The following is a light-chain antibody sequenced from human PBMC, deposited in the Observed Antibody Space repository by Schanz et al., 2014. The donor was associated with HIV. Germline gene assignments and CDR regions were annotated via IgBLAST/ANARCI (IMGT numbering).Light chain of an antibody. J-gene: IGLJ2*01. CDR2: DTS. CDR1: TGAVTSSHY. V-gene: IGLV7-46*01. Sequence: QAVVTQEPSLTVSPGGTVTLTCGSSTGAVTSSHYPYWFQQKPGQAPRTLIFDTSIKHSWTPARFSGSLLGGKAALTLSGAQPEDEADYYCLLSFRDPRGVFGGGTQLTV. CDR3: LLSFRDPRGV.